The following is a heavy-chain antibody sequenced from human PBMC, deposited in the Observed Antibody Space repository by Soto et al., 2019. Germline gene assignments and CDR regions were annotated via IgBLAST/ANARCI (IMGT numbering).Heavy chain of an antibody. CDR2: INSDGSST. CDR1: GFTFSSYW. CDR3: VRTRLVVAAATLEDY. Sequence: EVQLVESGGGLVQPGGSLRLSCAASGFTFSSYWMHWVRQAPGKGLVWVARINSDGSSTSYAESVKGRFTISRDNAKNTPYLQMNSLSAEDTGAYYGVRTRLVVAAATLEDYGAQGTRFTVPS. D-gene: IGHD2-15*01. V-gene: IGHV3-74*01. J-gene: IGHJ4*02.